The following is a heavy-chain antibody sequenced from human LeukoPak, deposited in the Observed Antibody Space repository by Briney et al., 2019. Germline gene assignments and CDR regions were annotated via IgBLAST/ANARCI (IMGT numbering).Heavy chain of an antibody. V-gene: IGHV4-59*01. CDR2: ILYSGST. Sequence: SETLSLTCTVSGGSISTYYWSWIRPPPGKGLGWIGYILYSGSTNYNPSLKSRVTISVDTSKNQFSLKLSSVTAADTAVYYCARSIAAGLQYYFDYWGQGTLVTVSS. CDR1: GGSISTYY. CDR3: ARSIAAGLQYYFDY. J-gene: IGHJ4*02. D-gene: IGHD6-6*01.